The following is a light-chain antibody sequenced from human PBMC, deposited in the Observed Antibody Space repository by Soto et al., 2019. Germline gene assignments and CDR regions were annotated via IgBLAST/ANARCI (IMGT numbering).Light chain of an antibody. CDR2: EVS. J-gene: IGLJ1*01. V-gene: IGLV2-8*01. Sequence: QSVLTQPPSASGSPGQSVTISCTGTSSDVGGYNYVSWYQQHPGKAPKLMIYEVSKRPSGVPDRFSGSKSGNTASLTVSGLQAEDEADYYCSSYAGISYVFGTGTQLTVL. CDR3: SSYAGISYV. CDR1: SSDVGGYNY.